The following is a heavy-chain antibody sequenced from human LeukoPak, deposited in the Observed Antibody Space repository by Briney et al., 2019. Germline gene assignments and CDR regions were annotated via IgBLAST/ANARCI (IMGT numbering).Heavy chain of an antibody. CDR2: ISGNGGST. V-gene: IGHV3-23*01. CDR1: GFTFSTYA. J-gene: IGHJ4*02. CDR3: ARGGVDHYGSGTYYLMYYFDH. D-gene: IGHD3-10*01. Sequence: GGSLRLSCAASGFTFSTYAMSWVRQAPGKGLEWVSGISGNGGSTYHADSVKGRFTISRDNSKNMLYLQMNSLRAEDTAVYFCARGGVDHYGSGTYYLMYYFDHWGQGALVTVSS.